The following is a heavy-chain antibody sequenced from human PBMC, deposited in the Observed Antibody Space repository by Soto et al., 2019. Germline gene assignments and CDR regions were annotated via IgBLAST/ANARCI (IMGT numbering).Heavy chain of an antibody. Sequence: LGESLKISCNGSGYSFTSYWISWVRQMPGKGLEWMGRIDPSDSYTNYSPSFQGHVTISADKSISTAYLQWSSLKASDTAMYYCAIDTRGAGKQLRLRRWMDVWGPGPKVTVSS. V-gene: IGHV5-10-1*01. J-gene: IGHJ6*02. D-gene: IGHD5-12*01. CDR3: AIDTRGAGKQLRLRRWMDV. CDR1: GYSFTSYW. CDR2: IDPSDSYT.